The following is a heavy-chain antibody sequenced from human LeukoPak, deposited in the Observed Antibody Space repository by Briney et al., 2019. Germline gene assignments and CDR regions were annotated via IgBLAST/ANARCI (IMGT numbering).Heavy chain of an antibody. D-gene: IGHD3-9*01. J-gene: IGHJ4*02. CDR1: GGSISSSSYY. V-gene: IGHV4-39*07. CDR3: ARAGLGRYFDWLP. CDR2: IYYSGST. Sequence: SETLSLTCTVSGGSISSSSYYWGWIRQPPGKGLEWIGSIYYSGSTYYNPSLKSRVTISVDTSKNQFSLKLSSVTAADTAVYYCARAGLGRYFDWLPWGQGTLVTVSP.